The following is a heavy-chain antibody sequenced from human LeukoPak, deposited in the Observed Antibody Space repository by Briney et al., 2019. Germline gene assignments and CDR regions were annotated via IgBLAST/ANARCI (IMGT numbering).Heavy chain of an antibody. CDR2: ISAYNGNT. J-gene: IGHJ4*02. Sequence: ASVNVSCKASGYTFTIYGISWVRQAPGQGLEWMGWISAYNGNTNYAQKLQGRVTMTTDTSTSTAYMELRSLRSDDTAVYYCARIDVATTNFDYWGQGTLVTVSS. D-gene: IGHD5-12*01. CDR1: GYTFTIYG. CDR3: ARIDVATTNFDY. V-gene: IGHV1-18*01.